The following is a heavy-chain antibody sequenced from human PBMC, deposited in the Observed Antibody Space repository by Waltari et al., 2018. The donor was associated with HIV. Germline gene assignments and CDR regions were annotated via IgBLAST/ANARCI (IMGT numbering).Heavy chain of an antibody. Sequence: QAQLVQSGAEVKNPGASVKVSCKASGDAFTGSYIHCIRQAPGKGLEYNGWRNPNSGETNCSLKCQGRGRMTRDTSNNTAYMEVSRLRSDDTAIYFCAGGAVLGAMGNGRFDPWGQGTLVTVSS. CDR1: GDAFTGSY. CDR3: AGGAVLGAMGNGRFDP. V-gene: IGHV1-2*02. D-gene: IGHD1-26*01. CDR2: RNPNSGET. J-gene: IGHJ5*02.